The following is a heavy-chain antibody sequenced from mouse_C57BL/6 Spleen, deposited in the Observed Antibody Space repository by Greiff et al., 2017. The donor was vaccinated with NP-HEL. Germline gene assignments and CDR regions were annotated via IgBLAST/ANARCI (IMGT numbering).Heavy chain of an antibody. D-gene: IGHD4-1*01. CDR2: IYPGDGDT. Sequence: VQLQQSGPELVKPGASVKISCKASGYAFSSSWMNWVKQRPGKGLEWIGRIYPGDGDTNYNGKFKGKATLTGDKSSSTDYMQLSSLTSEDSAVYFCARWDWDGYWGQGTTLTVSS. CDR1: GYAFSSSW. J-gene: IGHJ2*01. V-gene: IGHV1-82*01. CDR3: ARWDWDGY.